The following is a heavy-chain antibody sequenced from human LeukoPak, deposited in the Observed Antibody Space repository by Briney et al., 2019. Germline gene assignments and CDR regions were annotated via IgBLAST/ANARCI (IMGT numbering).Heavy chain of an antibody. CDR3: AKVRTGHYFDY. Sequence: TGGSLRLSCAASGFTFSNYAMSWVRQAPGKGLEWVSSISGTGGSTYYADSVKGRFTISRDNSNNTRFLQMNSLRAEDTAVYYCAKVRTGHYFDYWGQGTLVTVSS. CDR2: ISGTGGST. V-gene: IGHV3-23*01. CDR1: GFTFSNYA. D-gene: IGHD1-1*01. J-gene: IGHJ4*02.